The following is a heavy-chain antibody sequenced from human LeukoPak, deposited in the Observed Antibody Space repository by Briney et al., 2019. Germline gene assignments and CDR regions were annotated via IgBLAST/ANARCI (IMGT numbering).Heavy chain of an antibody. CDR1: GFTFSSYA. Sequence: PGGSLRLSCAASGFTFSSYAMSWVRQAPGKGLEWVSAISGGGVSAYYADSVKGWFTISRDNSENTLYLQMNTLRAEDTAVYYCAKGGYFVFEIWGQGTMVAVSS. V-gene: IGHV3-23*01. CDR2: ISGGGVSA. J-gene: IGHJ3*02. D-gene: IGHD3-9*01. CDR3: AKGGYFVFEI.